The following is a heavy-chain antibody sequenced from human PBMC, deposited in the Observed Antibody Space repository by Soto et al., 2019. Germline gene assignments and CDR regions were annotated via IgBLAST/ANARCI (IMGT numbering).Heavy chain of an antibody. D-gene: IGHD3-10*01. CDR1: GGSMSSYY. Sequence: SETLSLTCTVSGGSMSSYYWSWIRQPPGKGLEWIGYIYYSGSTIYNPSLKSRVTISVDTSKNQFSLKLSSVTAADTAVYYCARYGSGSSVWFDPWGQGTPVTVSS. CDR2: IYYSGST. J-gene: IGHJ5*02. V-gene: IGHV4-59*01. CDR3: ARYGSGSSVWFDP.